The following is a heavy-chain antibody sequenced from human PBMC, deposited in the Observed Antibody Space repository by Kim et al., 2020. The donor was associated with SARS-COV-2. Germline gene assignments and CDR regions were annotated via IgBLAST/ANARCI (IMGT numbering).Heavy chain of an antibody. J-gene: IGHJ6*02. CDR1: GYTFTSYG. CDR2: ISAYNGNT. V-gene: IGHV1-18*01. Sequence: ASVKVSCKASGYTFTSYGISWVRLAPGQGLEWMGWISAYNGNTNYAQKLQGRVTMTTDTSTSTAYMELRSLRSDDTAVYYCARMVGYCSGGSCDSGWYYYYGMDFWGQGTTVTVSS. CDR3: ARMVGYCSGGSCDSGWYYYYGMDF. D-gene: IGHD2-15*01.